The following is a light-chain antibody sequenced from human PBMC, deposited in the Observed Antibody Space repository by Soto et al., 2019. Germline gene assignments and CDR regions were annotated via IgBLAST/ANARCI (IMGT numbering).Light chain of an antibody. J-gene: IGKJ4*01. CDR3: QQYNNWPQT. Sequence: EIVMTQSPATLSVSPGERATLSCRANQSVSSNLAWYQQKPGQAPRLLIYGASTRATGIPARFSGSGSGTEFTLTISSLQSEDFAVYYCQQYNNWPQTFGGGTKVEIK. CDR1: QSVSSN. CDR2: GAS. V-gene: IGKV3-15*01.